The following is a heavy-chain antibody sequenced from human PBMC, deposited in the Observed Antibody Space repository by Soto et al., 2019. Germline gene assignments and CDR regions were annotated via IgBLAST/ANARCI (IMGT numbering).Heavy chain of an antibody. Sequence: EVQLVESGGGLVQPGGSLRLSCVASGFTVTDIYMNWVRQAPGKGLEWVSVIYKDFTAYADFVRGRFSVSTDTSKNALYLQLDNLRAEDTAVYYCAREPRYCSGGSCSIMGDAFDIWGQGAMVTVSS. CDR2: IYKDFT. J-gene: IGHJ3*02. CDR1: GFTVTDIY. CDR3: AREPRYCSGGSCSIMGDAFDI. D-gene: IGHD2-15*01. V-gene: IGHV3-66*01.